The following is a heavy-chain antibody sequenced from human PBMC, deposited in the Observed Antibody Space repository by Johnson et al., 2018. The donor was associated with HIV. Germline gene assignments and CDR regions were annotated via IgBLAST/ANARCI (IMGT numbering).Heavy chain of an antibody. Sequence: VQLVESGGGVVQPGGSLRLSCAASGFTFDDYAMHWVRQAPGKGLEWVSGISWNSGSIGYADSVKGRFTISRDNAKNSLYLQMNSLRAEDTALYYCAKDGSSSARGAFDIWGQGTMVTVSS. CDR3: AKDGSSSARGAFDI. CDR1: GFTFDDYA. D-gene: IGHD6-6*01. J-gene: IGHJ3*02. CDR2: ISWNSGSI. V-gene: IGHV3-9*01.